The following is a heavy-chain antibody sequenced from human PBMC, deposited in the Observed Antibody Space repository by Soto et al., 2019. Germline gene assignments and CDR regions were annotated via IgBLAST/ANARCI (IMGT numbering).Heavy chain of an antibody. D-gene: IGHD2-2*01. CDR3: AIRTGQLAIISEFDGDWFFEV. J-gene: IGHJ2*01. CDR2: INPDSGGT. CDR1: GYTFTDYY. V-gene: IGHV1-2*02. Sequence: QEQLVQSGAEVKKPGASLKVSCKASGYTFTDYYIHWVRQAPGQGLEWAGWINPDSGGTNLAQRFQGRVTMTSDTSINTAYMELSSLRSDDTAVYYCAIRTGQLAIISEFDGDWFFEVWGRGTLVTVSS.